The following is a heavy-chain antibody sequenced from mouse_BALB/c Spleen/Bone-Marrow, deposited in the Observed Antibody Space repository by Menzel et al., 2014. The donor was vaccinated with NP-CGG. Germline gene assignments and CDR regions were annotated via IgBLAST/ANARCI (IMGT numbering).Heavy chain of an antibody. D-gene: IGHD2-4*01. J-gene: IGHJ3*01. Sequence: VKLVESGPGLVAPSQGLSITCTVSGFSLXSYGVHWVRQPPGKGLEWLGVIWAGGSTNYNSALMSRLSISKDNSKSQVFLKMNSLQTDDTAMYYCASPIYYDYPLFAYWGQGTPVTVSA. CDR1: GFSLXSYG. CDR2: IWAGGST. CDR3: ASPIYYDYPLFAY. V-gene: IGHV2-9*02.